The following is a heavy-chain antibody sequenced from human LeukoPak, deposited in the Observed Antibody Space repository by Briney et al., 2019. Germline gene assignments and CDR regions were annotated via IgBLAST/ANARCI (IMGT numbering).Heavy chain of an antibody. CDR2: ISAYNGNT. D-gene: IGHD3-10*01. CDR1: GYTFTSYG. CDR3: ATPGGFEDSSYFDY. V-gene: IGHV1-18*01. J-gene: IGHJ4*02. Sequence: ASVKVSCKASGYTFTSYGISWVRQAPGQGLEWMGWISAYNGNTNYAQKLQGRVTMTTDTSTSTAYMELRSLRSEDTAVYYCATPGGFEDSSYFDYWGQGTLVTVSS.